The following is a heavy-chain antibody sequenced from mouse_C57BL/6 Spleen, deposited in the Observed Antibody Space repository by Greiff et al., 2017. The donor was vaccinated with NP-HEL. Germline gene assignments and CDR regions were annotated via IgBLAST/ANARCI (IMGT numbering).Heavy chain of an antibody. CDR3: ARAGYDYDGAWFAY. CDR1: GYSITSGYY. V-gene: IGHV3-6*01. J-gene: IGHJ3*01. D-gene: IGHD2-4*01. CDR2: ISYDGSN. Sequence: VQLQQSGPGLVKPSQSLSLTCSVTGYSITSGYYWNWIRQFPGNKLEWMGYISYDGSNNYNPSLKNRISITRDTSKNQFFLKLNSVTTEDTATYYCARAGYDYDGAWFAYWGQGTLVTVSA.